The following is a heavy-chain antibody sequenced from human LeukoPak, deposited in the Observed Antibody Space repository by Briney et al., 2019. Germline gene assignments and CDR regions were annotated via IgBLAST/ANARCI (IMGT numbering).Heavy chain of an antibody. Sequence: FTXXXMHWVRQAPGQGLEGMGWINPNSGGTNYAQKFQGRVTMTRDTSISTAYMELSRQRSDDTAVYYCARDLGSGYSNFYYMDVWGKGTTVTVSS. J-gene: IGHJ6*03. CDR2: INPNSGGT. D-gene: IGHD5-12*01. CDR1: FTXXX. CDR3: ARDLGSGYSNFYYMDV. V-gene: IGHV1-2*02.